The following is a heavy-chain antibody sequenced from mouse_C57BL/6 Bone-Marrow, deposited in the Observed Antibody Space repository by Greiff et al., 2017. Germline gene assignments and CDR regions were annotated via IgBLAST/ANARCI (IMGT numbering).Heavy chain of an antibody. D-gene: IGHD2-1*01. CDR1: GYTFTSYW. CDR3: ARWGLYYGNLYYFDY. J-gene: IGHJ2*01. V-gene: IGHV1-52*01. CDR2: IDPSDSET. Sequence: QVQLKQPGAELVRPGSSVKLSCKASGYTFTSYWMHWVKQRPIQGLEWIGNIDPSDSETHYNQKFKDKATLTVDKSSSTAYMQLSSLTSEDSAVYDCARWGLYYGNLYYFDYWGQGTTPTVSS.